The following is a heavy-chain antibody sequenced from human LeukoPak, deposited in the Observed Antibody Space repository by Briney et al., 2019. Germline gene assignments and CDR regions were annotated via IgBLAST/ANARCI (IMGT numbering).Heavy chain of an antibody. CDR1: GFIVSSKY. V-gene: IGHV3-15*01. D-gene: IGHD1-14*01. Sequence: GGSLRLSCAASGFIVSSKYMNWVRQAPGKGLEWVGRIKRKSDGGTTDYAAPVKGRFTISRDDSKNTLYLQMNSLKSEDTAVYYCTTELDVRPNHYWGQGTLVTVSS. CDR3: TTELDVRPNHY. CDR2: IKRKSDGGTT. J-gene: IGHJ4*02.